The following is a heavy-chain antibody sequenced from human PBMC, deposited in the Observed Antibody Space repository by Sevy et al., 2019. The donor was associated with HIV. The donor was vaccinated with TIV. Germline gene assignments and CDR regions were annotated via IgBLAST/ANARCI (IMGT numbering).Heavy chain of an antibody. D-gene: IGHD2-2*02. CDR1: GGIFSNFA. CDR3: ARGYCTTTRCSTPSLDY. V-gene: IGHV1-69*13. CDR2: IIPIFGTP. J-gene: IGHJ4*02. Sequence: ASVKVSCKASGGIFSNFAINWVRQAPGQGLQWMGGIIPIFGTPNYAQKFQGRVTITADESTSTAYMELSSLRSEDTAVYYCARGYCTTTRCSTPSLDYWGQGTLVTVSS.